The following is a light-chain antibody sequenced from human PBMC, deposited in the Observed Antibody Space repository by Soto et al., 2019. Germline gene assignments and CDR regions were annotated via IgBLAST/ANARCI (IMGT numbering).Light chain of an antibody. V-gene: IGKV3D-15*01. J-gene: IGKJ3*01. CDR2: GES. CDR1: QSIRYN. Sequence: EIVMTQSPATLSVSPGERATLSCRASQSIRYNLAWYQQKPGQAPRLLVYGESTRATGIPARFSGSGSGTECTLTISSLQSEDFAIYYCQQYNNWPRTFGPGTRVDFK. CDR3: QQYNNWPRT.